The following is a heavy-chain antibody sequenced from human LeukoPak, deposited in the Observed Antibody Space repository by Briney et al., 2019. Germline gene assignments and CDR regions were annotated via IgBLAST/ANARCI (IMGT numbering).Heavy chain of an antibody. J-gene: IGHJ5*02. CDR3: ARGIHIVVVPAATRRKTNWFDP. D-gene: IGHD2-2*01. CDR1: GGSFSGYY. Sequence: SETLSLTCAVYGGSFSGYYWSWIRQPPGKGLEWIGEINHSGSTNYNPFLKSRVTISVDTSKNQFSLKLSSVTAADTAVYYCARGIHIVVVPAATRRKTNWFDPWGQGTLVTVSS. V-gene: IGHV4-34*01. CDR2: INHSGST.